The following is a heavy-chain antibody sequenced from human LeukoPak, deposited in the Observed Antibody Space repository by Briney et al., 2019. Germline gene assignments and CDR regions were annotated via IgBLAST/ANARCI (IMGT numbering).Heavy chain of an antibody. D-gene: IGHD5-24*01. CDR2: INYSGST. Sequence: SETLSLTCTVSGGSISSGSYYWSWIRQPPGKGLEWIGYINYSGSTNYNPSLKSRVTISVDTSKNQFSLKLSSVTAADTAVYYCARRHHNWDYWGQGTLVTVSS. CDR1: GGSISSGSYY. V-gene: IGHV4-61*01. CDR3: ARRHHNWDY. J-gene: IGHJ4*02.